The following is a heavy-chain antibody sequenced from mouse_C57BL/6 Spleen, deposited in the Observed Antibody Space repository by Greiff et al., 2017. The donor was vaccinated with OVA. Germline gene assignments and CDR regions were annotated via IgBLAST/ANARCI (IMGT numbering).Heavy chain of an antibody. D-gene: IGHD1-1*01. CDR1: GYTFTSYW. J-gene: IGHJ1*03. CDR3: ARGSITTVVYWYFDV. V-gene: IGHV1-53*01. CDR2: INPSNGGT. Sequence: QVQLQQPGTELVKPGASVKLSCKASGYTFTSYWMHWVKQRPGQGLEWIGNINPSNGGTNYNEKFKSKATLTVDKSSSTAYMQLSSLTSEDSAVYYCARGSITTVVYWYFDVWGTGTTVTVSS.